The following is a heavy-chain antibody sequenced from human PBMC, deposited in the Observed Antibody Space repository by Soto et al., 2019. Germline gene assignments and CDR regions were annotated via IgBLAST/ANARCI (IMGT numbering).Heavy chain of an antibody. D-gene: IGHD3-10*01. Sequence: RASVKVSCKTSGSTFTGYFVHWVRQAPGQGLEWMGWINPYGGTTYAQNFQGRVTMTRDTSIDRAFMELMTLRSDDTAVYYCAREFQRGLDYCGQGTLVTVSS. CDR3: AREFQRGLDY. CDR2: INPYGGT. CDR1: GSTFTGYF. J-gene: IGHJ4*02. V-gene: IGHV1-2*02.